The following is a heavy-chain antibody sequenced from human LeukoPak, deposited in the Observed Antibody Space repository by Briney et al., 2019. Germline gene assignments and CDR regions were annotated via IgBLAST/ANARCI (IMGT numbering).Heavy chain of an antibody. D-gene: IGHD1-1*01. CDR1: GGSISSSNW. CDR3: ATSAVQLERRARWFDP. CDR2: IYHSGST. V-gene: IGHV4-4*02. Sequence: SDTLSLTCAVSGGSISSSNWWSWVRQPPGKGLEWIGEIYHSGSTSYNPSLKSRVTISVDKSKNQFSLKLSSVTAADTAVYYCATSAVQLERRARWFDPWGQGTLVTVSS. J-gene: IGHJ5*02.